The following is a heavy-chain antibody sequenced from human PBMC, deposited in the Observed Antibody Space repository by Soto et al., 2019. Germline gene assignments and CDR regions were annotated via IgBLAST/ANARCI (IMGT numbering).Heavy chain of an antibody. CDR2: IYYGGST. CDR1: GGSISSSSYY. Sequence: SETLSLTCTVSGGSISSSSYYWGWLRQPPGKGLEWIGYIYYGGSTYYNPSLKSRVTISVDTSKNQFSLKLSSVTAADTAVYYCARDRRYSYGLAWYYYGMDVWGQGTTVTVSS. D-gene: IGHD5-18*01. CDR3: ARDRRYSYGLAWYYYGMDV. J-gene: IGHJ6*02. V-gene: IGHV4-39*07.